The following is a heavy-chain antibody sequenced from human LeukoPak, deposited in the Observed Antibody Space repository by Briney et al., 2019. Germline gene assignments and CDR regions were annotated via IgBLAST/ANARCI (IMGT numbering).Heavy chain of an antibody. V-gene: IGHV3-23*01. J-gene: IGHJ4*02. Sequence: GGSLRLSCAASGFPFSSYAMSWVRQAPGKGLEWVSAISGSGGGTYYADSVKGRFTISRDNSKNTLYLQMNSLRAEDTAVYYCAKGRTFIAVAAYDWGQGTLVTVSS. CDR2: ISGSGGGT. CDR3: AKGRTFIAVAAYD. CDR1: GFPFSSYA. D-gene: IGHD6-19*01.